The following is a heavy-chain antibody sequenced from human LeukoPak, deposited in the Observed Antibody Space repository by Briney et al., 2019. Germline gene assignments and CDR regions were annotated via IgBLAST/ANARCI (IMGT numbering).Heavy chain of an antibody. V-gene: IGHV3-23*01. Sequence: GGSLRLSCAGSGFTFSSYAMSWVRQAPGKGLEWVPAISDTGATTCDADSAKGRFTISRDNSRSTLYLQMNSLRAEDTALYYCAKDTSIGRYCTNGVCSPFDYWGQGTLVTVSS. CDR2: ISDTGATT. CDR3: AKDTSIGRYCTNGVCSPFDY. CDR1: GFTFSSYA. D-gene: IGHD2-8*01. J-gene: IGHJ4*02.